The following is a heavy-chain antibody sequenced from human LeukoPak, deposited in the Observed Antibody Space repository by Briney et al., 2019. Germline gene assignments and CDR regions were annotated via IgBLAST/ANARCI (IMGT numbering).Heavy chain of an antibody. CDR2: IYYSGST. D-gene: IGHD2-2*01. CDR3: ARGPADGPATAFDN. J-gene: IGHJ3*02. V-gene: IGHV4-30-4*01. CDR1: GGSISSGDYY. Sequence: SETLSLTCTVSGGSISSGDYYWSWIRQPPGKGLEWIGYIYYSGSTYYNPSLKSRVTISVDTSKNQFCLKLSSVTAADTAVYYCARGPADGPATAFDNWGQGTMVTVSS.